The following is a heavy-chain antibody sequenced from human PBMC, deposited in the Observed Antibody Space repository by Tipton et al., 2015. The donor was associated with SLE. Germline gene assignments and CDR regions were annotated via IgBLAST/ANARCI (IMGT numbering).Heavy chain of an antibody. J-gene: IGHJ6*03. D-gene: IGHD4-11*01. CDR1: GGSFSDYY. V-gene: IGHV4-34*01. CDR3: ARIRVSNFYYYYYMDV. Sequence: LRLSCTVYGGSFSDYYWTWIRQPPGKGLEWIGEINHSGSTKYNPSLKSRVTISVDTSKNQFSLKLTSVTAADTAVYYCARIRVSNFYYYYYMDVWGKGTTVTVSS. CDR2: INHSGST.